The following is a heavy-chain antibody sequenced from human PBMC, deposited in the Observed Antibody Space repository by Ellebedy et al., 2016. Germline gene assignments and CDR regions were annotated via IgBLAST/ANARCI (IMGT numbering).Heavy chain of an antibody. CDR1: RYTFTSYY. Sequence: ASVKVSXKASRYTFTSYYMHWVRQAPGQGLEWMGIINPSGGSTSYAQKFQGRVTMTRDTSTSTVYMELSSLRSEDTAVYYCARVDDDSSGTHAFDIWGQGTMVTVSS. V-gene: IGHV1-46*01. CDR3: ARVDDDSSGTHAFDI. J-gene: IGHJ3*02. D-gene: IGHD3-22*01. CDR2: INPSGGST.